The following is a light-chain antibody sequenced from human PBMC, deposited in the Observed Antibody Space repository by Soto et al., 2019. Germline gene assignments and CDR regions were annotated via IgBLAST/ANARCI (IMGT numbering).Light chain of an antibody. CDR1: SSDVGGYIY. Sequence: QSALTQPASVSGSPGQSITISFTGTSSDVGGYIYVSWYQQHPGKAPKLMIYEVSNRPSGVSNRFSGSKSGNTASLTISGLQADDEADYYCNSYTSSSNSGFGGGTKVTVL. CDR3: NSYTSSSNSG. V-gene: IGLV2-14*01. CDR2: EVS. J-gene: IGLJ2*01.